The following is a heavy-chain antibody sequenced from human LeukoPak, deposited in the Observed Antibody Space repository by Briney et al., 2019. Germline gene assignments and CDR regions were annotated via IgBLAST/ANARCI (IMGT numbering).Heavy chain of an antibody. Sequence: GGSLRLSCAASGFTFTTYWMSWVRQAPGKGLEWVANIKQDGSEKYYVDSVKGRFTISRDNAKNSLYLQMNSLRAEDTALYYCARDKDVGATLFDYWGQGTLITVSS. D-gene: IGHD1-26*01. V-gene: IGHV3-7*01. J-gene: IGHJ4*02. CDR3: ARDKDVGATLFDY. CDR2: IKQDGSEK. CDR1: GFTFTTYW.